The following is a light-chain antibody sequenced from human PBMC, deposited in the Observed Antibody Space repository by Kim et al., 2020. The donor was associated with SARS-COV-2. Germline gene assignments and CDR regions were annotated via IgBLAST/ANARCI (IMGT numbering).Light chain of an antibody. V-gene: IGKV1-39*01. CDR3: QQSYITPFT. CDR2: AAS. CDR1: QSISSH. J-gene: IGKJ3*01. Sequence: ASVGDRGTITCRTTQSISSHLNWYQQKPGRAPKLLISAASTLQGGVPSRFSGSGSETDFTLTISSLQPDDFATYFCQQSYITPFTFGPGTKVDIK.